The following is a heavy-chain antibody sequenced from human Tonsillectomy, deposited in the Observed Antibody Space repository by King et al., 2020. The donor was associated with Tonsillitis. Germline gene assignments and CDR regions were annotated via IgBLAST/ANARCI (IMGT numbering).Heavy chain of an antibody. CDR2: IYHSGST. J-gene: IGHJ4*02. CDR3: ARVEPTHPSAPFDY. Sequence: QVQLQESGPGLVKPSETLSLTCTVSGYSISSGYYWGWIRQPPGKGLEWIGNIYHSGSTYYNLSLKSRVTTSVDTSKNLFSLKLSTVPDADSAVYYCARVEPTHPSAPFDYWGQGTLVTVSS. CDR1: GYSISSGYY. V-gene: IGHV4-38-2*02. D-gene: IGHD1-14*01.